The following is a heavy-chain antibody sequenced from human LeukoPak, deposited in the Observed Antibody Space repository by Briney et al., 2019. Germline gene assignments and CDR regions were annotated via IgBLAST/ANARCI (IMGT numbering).Heavy chain of an antibody. D-gene: IGHD2-15*01. Sequence: ASVKVSCKASGGTVSSYAISWVRQAPGQGLEWMGGIIPIFGTANYAQKFQGRVTITADESTSTAYMELSSLRSEDTGVYYCARDSIASGSAFDIWGQGTMVTVSS. J-gene: IGHJ3*02. V-gene: IGHV1-69*13. CDR3: ARDSIASGSAFDI. CDR2: IIPIFGTA. CDR1: GGTVSSYA.